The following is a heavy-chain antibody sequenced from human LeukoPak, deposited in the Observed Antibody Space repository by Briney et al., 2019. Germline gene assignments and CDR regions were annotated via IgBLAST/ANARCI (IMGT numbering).Heavy chain of an antibody. V-gene: IGHV4-59*01. CDR3: AREPHGDSGY. Sequence: PQALSLTCTLSGGSTSSYYWSCIRQPPRKGLEWIGYIYYSGSTNYNPSLKSRVTISVDTSRNQFSLKLSSVTAADTAVYYCAREPHGDSGYWGQGTLVTVSS. CDR1: GGSTSSYY. D-gene: IGHD4-17*01. CDR2: IYYSGST. J-gene: IGHJ4*02.